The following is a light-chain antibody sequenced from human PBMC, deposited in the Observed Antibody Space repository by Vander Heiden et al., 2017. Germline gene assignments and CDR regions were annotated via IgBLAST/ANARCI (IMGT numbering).Light chain of an antibody. V-gene: IGKV1-39*01. CDR2: AAS. Sequence: DIQMTQSPSSLSASVGDRVTITCRASQSISSYLNWYQQKPGKAPKLLIYAASSLQSGVPSRFSGSGSGTDFTLTISSLQPEDFATYYCQQSYSTPITFGQWIRLEI. J-gene: IGKJ5*01. CDR3: QQSYSTPIT. CDR1: QSISSY.